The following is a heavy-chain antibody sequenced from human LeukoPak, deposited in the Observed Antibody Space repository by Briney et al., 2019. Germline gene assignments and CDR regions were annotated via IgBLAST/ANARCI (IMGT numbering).Heavy chain of an antibody. CDR1: GYTFTDYY. Sequence: ASVTVSCKASGYTFTDYYMHWVRQAPGQGLEWMGWINPNSGGTNYAQKFQGRVTMTRDTSISTAYMELSSLRSEDTAVYYCARGSGKGIQLWLTPHYYFDYWGQGTLVTVSS. CDR2: INPNSGGT. CDR3: ARGSGKGIQLWLTPHYYFDY. J-gene: IGHJ4*02. V-gene: IGHV1-2*02. D-gene: IGHD5-18*01.